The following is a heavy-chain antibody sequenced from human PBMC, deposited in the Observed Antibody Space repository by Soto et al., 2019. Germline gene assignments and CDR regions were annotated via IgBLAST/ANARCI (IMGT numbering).Heavy chain of an antibody. V-gene: IGHV3-33*01. CDR1: EFTFSGYR. CDR3: ARGLESGTYSPFAS. J-gene: IGHJ4*02. D-gene: IGHD1-26*01. CDR2: VWYDGSNK. Sequence: SLRLSCAASEFTFSGYRRHWVHQAPGTGLEWMAVVWYDGSNKYYADSVKGRFTVSRDNSKNTLYLQMNSLRAEDTAVYYCARGLESGTYSPFASWGQGTLVTVSS.